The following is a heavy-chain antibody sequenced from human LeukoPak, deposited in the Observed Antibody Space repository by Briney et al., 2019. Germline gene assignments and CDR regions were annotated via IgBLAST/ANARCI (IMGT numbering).Heavy chain of an antibody. Sequence: QAGGSLRLSCAASGFTVSSNYMSWVRQAPGKGLEWVSVIYSGGSTYYADSVKGRFTISRDNSKNILYLQMNSLRAEDTAVYFCARDYYASGYFESWGQGTLVTVSS. V-gene: IGHV3-66*01. CDR2: IYSGGST. CDR3: ARDYYASGYFES. D-gene: IGHD3-16*01. J-gene: IGHJ4*02. CDR1: GFTVSSNY.